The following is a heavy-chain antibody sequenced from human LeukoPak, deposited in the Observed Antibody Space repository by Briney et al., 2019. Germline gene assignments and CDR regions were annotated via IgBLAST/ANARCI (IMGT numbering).Heavy chain of an antibody. Sequence: GGSLRLSCAASGFTFSSYAVSWVRQAPGKGLEWVSAISGSGGSTYYADSVKGRFTISRDNSKNTLYPQMNSLRAEDTAVYYCANPIMIQVDIWGQGTMVTVSS. J-gene: IGHJ3*02. D-gene: IGHD3-16*01. CDR3: ANPIMIQVDI. CDR2: ISGSGGST. CDR1: GFTFSSYA. V-gene: IGHV3-23*01.